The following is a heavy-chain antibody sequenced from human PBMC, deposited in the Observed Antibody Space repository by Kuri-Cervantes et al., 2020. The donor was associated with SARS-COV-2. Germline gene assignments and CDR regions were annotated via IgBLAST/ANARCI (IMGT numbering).Heavy chain of an antibody. V-gene: IGHV3-30*02. D-gene: IGHD3-22*01. CDR1: GFTFSDFA. CDR3: AKDMYYDSSGFYDAFDI. J-gene: IGHJ3*02. CDR2: IRYDRSNK. Sequence: GESLKISCAASGFTFSDFAMHWVRQAPGKGLEWVAFIRYDRSNKYYADSVKGRFTISRDNSKNTLYLQMNSLRAEDTAVYYCAKDMYYDSSGFYDAFDIWGQGTMVTVSS.